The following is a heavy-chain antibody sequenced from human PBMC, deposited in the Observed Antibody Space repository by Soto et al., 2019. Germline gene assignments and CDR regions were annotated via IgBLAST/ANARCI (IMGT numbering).Heavy chain of an antibody. D-gene: IGHD2-15*01. J-gene: IGHJ6*02. CDR3: ARDKDIVVTQGYGMDV. Sequence: QVQLVESGGGVVQPGRSLRLSCAASGFTFISYGMHWVRQAPGKGLEWVAVIWYDGSNKYYADSVKGRFTISRDNSKNTLYLQMNSLRGEDTAVYYCARDKDIVVTQGYGMDVWGQGTTVTVSS. CDR1: GFTFISYG. V-gene: IGHV3-33*01. CDR2: IWYDGSNK.